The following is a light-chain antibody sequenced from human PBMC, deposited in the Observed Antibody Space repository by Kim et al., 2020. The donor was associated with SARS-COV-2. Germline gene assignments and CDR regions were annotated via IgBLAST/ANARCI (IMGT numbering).Light chain of an antibody. V-gene: IGKV4-1*01. Sequence: DIVMTKSQDSLAVSLGERATINCKSSQSILYSSNNKNYLTWYQQKPGQPPKLLIYWASTRHSGVPDRFSGSGSRTDFTLTISSLQAEDVAVYYCQQYFSTPYTFGQGTKLEI. CDR2: WAS. CDR3: QQYFSTPYT. J-gene: IGKJ2*01. CDR1: QSILYSSNNKNY.